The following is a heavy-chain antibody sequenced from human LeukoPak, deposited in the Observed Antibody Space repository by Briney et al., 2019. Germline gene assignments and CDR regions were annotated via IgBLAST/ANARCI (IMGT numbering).Heavy chain of an antibody. Sequence: QPGRSLRLSCAASGFTFDYYAMHWVRQAPGKGLEWVSGISWNSGSIGYADPVKGRFTISRDNAKNSLYLQMNSLRAEDMALYYCAKNLLRKTAAGKRDAFDIWGQGTMVTVSS. J-gene: IGHJ3*02. D-gene: IGHD6-13*01. CDR1: GFTFDYYA. V-gene: IGHV3-9*03. CDR3: AKNLLRKTAAGKRDAFDI. CDR2: ISWNSGSI.